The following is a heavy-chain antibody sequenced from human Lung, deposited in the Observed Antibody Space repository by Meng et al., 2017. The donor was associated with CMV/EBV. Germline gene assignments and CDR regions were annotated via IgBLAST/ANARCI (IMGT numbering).Heavy chain of an antibody. D-gene: IGHD3-16*01. V-gene: IGHV3-74*01. CDR3: TRDGDYYDATLH. Sequence: GGSXRLXXAASGFTFSSYWMHWVRQAPGKGLEWVSRIDSDGSSTTYAESVKGRFTISRDNAKNTLFLQMISLGAEDTAVYYCTRDGDYYDATLHWGQGSXVTVAS. CDR2: IDSDGSST. J-gene: IGHJ4*02. CDR1: GFTFSSYW.